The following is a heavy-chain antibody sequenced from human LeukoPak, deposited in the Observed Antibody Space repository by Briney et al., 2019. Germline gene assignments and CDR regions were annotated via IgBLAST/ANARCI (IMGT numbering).Heavy chain of an antibody. Sequence: GGSLRLSCTASGFTFSTYSMTWVRQAPGKGLEWVSSISTRSTYIYYEASMVGRFTISRDNAKNPLYLQMSSLRAEDTAVYYCARIRVGLHDAFDIWGQGTLVTVSS. CDR2: ISTRSTYI. CDR3: ARIRVGLHDAFDI. CDR1: GFTFSTYS. V-gene: IGHV3-21*01. D-gene: IGHD3-16*01. J-gene: IGHJ3*02.